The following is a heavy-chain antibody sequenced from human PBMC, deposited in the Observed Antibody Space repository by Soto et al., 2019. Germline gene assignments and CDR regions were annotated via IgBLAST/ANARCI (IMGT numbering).Heavy chain of an antibody. CDR2: ISGGGGST. Sequence: PGGSLRLSCAASGFTFSSYAMSWVRQAPGKGLECVSSISGGGGSTYYADSVKGRFTISRDNSKNTLYLQMNSLRAEDTADYYCAKDGYILSGHPEYFHHWGQGTLVTVSS. V-gene: IGHV3-23*01. CDR3: AKDGYILSGHPEYFHH. J-gene: IGHJ1*01. CDR1: GFTFSSYA. D-gene: IGHD3-9*01.